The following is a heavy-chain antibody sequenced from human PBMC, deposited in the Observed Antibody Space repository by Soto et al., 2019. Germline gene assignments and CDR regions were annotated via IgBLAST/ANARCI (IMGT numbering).Heavy chain of an antibody. CDR3: TKGYGASHSPFDY. CDR1: GGSVTSGNYY. Sequence: PSETLSLTCTVSGGSVTSGNYYWSWIRQPPGKGLEWIGHIYYSGSTNYNPSLKSRVTISVDNSKNTLYLQVNSLRAEDTAVYYCTKGYGASHSPFDYWGQGTQVTVSS. CDR2: IYYSGST. V-gene: IGHV4-61*01. D-gene: IGHD5-12*01. J-gene: IGHJ4*02.